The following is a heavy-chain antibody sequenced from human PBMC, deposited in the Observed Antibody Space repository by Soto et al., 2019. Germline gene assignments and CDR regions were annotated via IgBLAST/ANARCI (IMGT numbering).Heavy chain of an antibody. J-gene: IGHJ4*02. CDR3: ARARGGSGSQPYYFDY. D-gene: IGHD3-10*01. Sequence: NPSETLSLTCTVSGGSISSYYWSWIRQPAGKGLEWIGRIYTSGSTNYNPSLKSRVTMSVDTSKNQFSLKLSSVTAADTAVYYCARARGGSGSQPYYFDYWGQGTLVTVSS. CDR2: IYTSGST. V-gene: IGHV4-4*07. CDR1: GGSISSYY.